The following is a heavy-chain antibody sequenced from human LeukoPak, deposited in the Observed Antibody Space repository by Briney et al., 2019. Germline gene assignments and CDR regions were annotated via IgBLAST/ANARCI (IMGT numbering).Heavy chain of an antibody. CDR1: GFTFSSSW. V-gene: IGHV3-7*01. Sequence: GGSLRLSCAASGFTFSSSWMSWVRQAPGKGLEWVANIKPDGSEKFHVDSVKGRFTISRDNSKGSLSLQMNSLRAEDTAVYYCARYGLTAALDFWGQGTLVTVSS. J-gene: IGHJ4*02. CDR3: ARYGLTAALDF. D-gene: IGHD2-21*02. CDR2: IKPDGSEK.